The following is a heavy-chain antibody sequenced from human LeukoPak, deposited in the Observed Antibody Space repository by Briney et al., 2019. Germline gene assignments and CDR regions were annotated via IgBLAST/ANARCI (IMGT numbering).Heavy chain of an antibody. V-gene: IGHV4-30-4*08. CDR2: IYYSGST. J-gene: IGHJ4*02. CDR3: ARDRSGWYDY. Sequence: SETLSLACTVSGGSISSGDYYWSWIRQPPGKGLEWIGYIYYSGSTYYNPSLKSRVTISVDTSKNQFSLKLSSVTAADTAVYYCARDRSGWYDYWGQGTLVTVSS. CDR1: GGSISSGDYY. D-gene: IGHD6-19*01.